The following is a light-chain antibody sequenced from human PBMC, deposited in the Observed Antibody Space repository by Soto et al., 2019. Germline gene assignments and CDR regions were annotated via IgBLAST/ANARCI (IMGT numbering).Light chain of an antibody. V-gene: IGLV2-14*01. Sequence: QSALTQPASVPGSPGQSITISCIGTSSDVGGYNYVSWYQQHPGKAPKLMIYDVSNRPSGVSNRFSGSKSGNTASLTISGLQAEDEADYYCSSYTSSSTYVVFGGGTKLTVL. CDR3: SSYTSSSTYVV. CDR1: SSDVGGYNY. CDR2: DVS. J-gene: IGLJ2*01.